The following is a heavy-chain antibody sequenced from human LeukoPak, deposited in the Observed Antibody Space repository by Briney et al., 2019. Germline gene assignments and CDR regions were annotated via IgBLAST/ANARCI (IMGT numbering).Heavy chain of an antibody. CDR1: GFTFSSYS. CDR3: TRVGYIDEGIDY. J-gene: IGHJ4*02. Sequence: GGSLRLSCAASGFTFSSYSMNWVRQAPGKGLEWVSSISSSSSYICFADSVKGRFTISRDNAKNSLYLQMNSLRAEDTAIYYCTRVGYIDEGIDYWGQGTLVTVSS. V-gene: IGHV3-21*06. D-gene: IGHD5-24*01. CDR2: ISSSSSYI.